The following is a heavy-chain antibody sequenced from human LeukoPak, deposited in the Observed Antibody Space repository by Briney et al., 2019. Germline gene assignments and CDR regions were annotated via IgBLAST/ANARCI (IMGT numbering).Heavy chain of an antibody. J-gene: IGHJ6*02. V-gene: IGHV3-33*01. CDR2: MWYDGSIE. D-gene: IGHD3-9*01. CDR1: GFTFSIYG. Sequence: PGRSLRLSCAASGFTFSIYGMYWVREAPGTGREWGALMWYDGSIEFYADSVKGRYTISRDNPKNTLYLRMQSLRAEDTAVYYSARDTVAHYDMLPGYYDYYAMDIWGQGTTVTVSS. CDR3: ARDTVAHYDMLPGYYDYYAMDI.